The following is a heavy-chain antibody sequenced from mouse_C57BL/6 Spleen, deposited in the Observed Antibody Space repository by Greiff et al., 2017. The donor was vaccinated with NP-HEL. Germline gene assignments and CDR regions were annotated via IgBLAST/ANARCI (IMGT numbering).Heavy chain of an antibody. Sequence: EVKLMESGPGLVKPSQSLSLTCSVTGYSITSGYYWNWIRQFPGNKLEWMGYISYDGSNNYNPSLKNRISITRDTSKNQFFLKLNSVTTEDTATYYCARDALAFDYWGQGTTLTVSS. V-gene: IGHV3-6*01. CDR1: GYSITSGYY. CDR3: ARDALAFDY. CDR2: ISYDGSN. J-gene: IGHJ2*01.